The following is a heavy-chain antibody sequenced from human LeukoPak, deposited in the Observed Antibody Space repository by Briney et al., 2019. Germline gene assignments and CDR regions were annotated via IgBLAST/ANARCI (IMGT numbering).Heavy chain of an antibody. V-gene: IGHV4-59*02. J-gene: IGHJ4*02. CDR1: GDSVRGYY. D-gene: IGHD3-16*01. CDR3: ARHRFGHLFDY. Sequence: PSETLSLTCTVSGDSVRGYYWSWIRQPPGKGLEWIGYVYHTGHTHYSPSLKSRVTVSLDASRNQVSLILSSVTAADTAVYYCARHRFGHLFDYWGQGTLAFVSS. CDR2: VYHTGHT.